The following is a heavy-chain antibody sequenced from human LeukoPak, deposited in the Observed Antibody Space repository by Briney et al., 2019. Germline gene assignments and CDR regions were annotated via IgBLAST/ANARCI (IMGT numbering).Heavy chain of an antibody. D-gene: IGHD4-17*01. V-gene: IGHV3-30*04. CDR1: GFTFSSYA. CDR2: ISYDGSNK. Sequence: GGSLRLSCAASGFTFSSYAMHWARQAPGKGLEWVAVISYDGSNKYYADSVKGRFTISRDNSKNTLYLQMNSLRAEDTAVYYCARGSIFGDYSFDYWGQGTLVTVSS. J-gene: IGHJ4*02. CDR3: ARGSIFGDYSFDY.